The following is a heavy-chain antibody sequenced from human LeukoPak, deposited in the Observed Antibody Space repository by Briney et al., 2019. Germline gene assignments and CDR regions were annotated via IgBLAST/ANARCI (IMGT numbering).Heavy chain of an antibody. CDR1: RGSLSRYY. D-gene: IGHD3-22*01. V-gene: IGHV4-59*08. CDR3: ARLSYPNSSGYPDY. CDR2: IYYSRST. Sequence: SGALSHTSADPRGSLSRYYWCWIPDRLRERGWRIGDIYYSRSTNYNPSLKSRVTLSVDRSKTQFSLRLSSVTAADTAVYYCARLSYPNSSGYPDYWGQGTLVTVSS. J-gene: IGHJ4*02.